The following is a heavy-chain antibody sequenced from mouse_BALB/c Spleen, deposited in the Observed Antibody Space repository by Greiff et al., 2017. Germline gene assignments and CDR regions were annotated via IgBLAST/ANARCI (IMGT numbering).Heavy chain of an antibody. J-gene: IGHJ2*01. Sequence: QVQLKQPGAELVKPGASVKLSCKASGYTFTSYWMHWVKQRPGQGLEWIGEIDPSDSYTNYNQKFKGKATLTVDKSSSTAYMQLSSLTSEDSAVYYCAKVITDYWGQGTTLTVSS. CDR2: IDPSDSYT. D-gene: IGHD1-2*01. CDR1: GYTFTSYW. V-gene: IGHV1-69*02. CDR3: AKVITDY.